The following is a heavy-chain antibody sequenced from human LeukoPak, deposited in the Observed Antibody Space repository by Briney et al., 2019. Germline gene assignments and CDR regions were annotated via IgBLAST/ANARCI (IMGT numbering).Heavy chain of an antibody. Sequence: AGGSLRLSCAASGFTFSSYAMSWVRQAPGKGLEWVSAISGSGGSTYYADSVKGRFTISRDNSKNTLYLQMNSLRAEDTAVYYCASTAGRDYYDSSGSHPVDYWGQGTLVTVSS. CDR3: ASTAGRDYYDSSGSHPVDY. CDR1: GFTFSSYA. V-gene: IGHV3-23*01. J-gene: IGHJ4*02. D-gene: IGHD3-22*01. CDR2: ISGSGGST.